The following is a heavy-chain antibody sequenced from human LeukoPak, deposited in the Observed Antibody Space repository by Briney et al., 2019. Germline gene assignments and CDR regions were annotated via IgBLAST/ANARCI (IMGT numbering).Heavy chain of an antibody. CDR1: GFTFSSYE. V-gene: IGHV3-48*03. Sequence: GSLRLPCAASGFTFSSYEMNWVRQAPGKGLEWVSYISSSGSTIYYADSVKGRFTISRDNAKNSLHLQMNSLRAEDTAVYYCAELGITMIGGVWGKGTTVTISS. CDR3: AELGITMIGGV. J-gene: IGHJ6*04. CDR2: ISSSGSTI. D-gene: IGHD3-10*02.